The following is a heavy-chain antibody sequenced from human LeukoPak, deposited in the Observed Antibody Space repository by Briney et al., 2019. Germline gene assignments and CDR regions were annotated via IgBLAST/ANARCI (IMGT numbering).Heavy chain of an antibody. Sequence: SETLSLTCTVSGGSISSSSYYWGWIRQPPGKGLEWIGSIYYSGSTYYNPSLKSRVTISVDTSKNQFSLKLSSVTAADTAVYYCARVRRGGSYYGYWGQGTLVTVSS. D-gene: IGHD1-26*01. CDR3: ARVRRGGSYYGY. V-gene: IGHV4-39*01. CDR2: IYYSGST. CDR1: GGSISSSSYY. J-gene: IGHJ4*02.